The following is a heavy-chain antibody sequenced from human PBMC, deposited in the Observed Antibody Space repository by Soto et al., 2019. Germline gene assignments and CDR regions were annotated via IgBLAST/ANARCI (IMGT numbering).Heavy chain of an antibody. D-gene: IGHD6-19*01. CDR3: ARSDPGIAVAGISPPHY. Sequence: ASVKVSCKASGYTFTSYGISWVRQAPGQGLEWMGWISAYNGNTNYAQKLQGRVTMTTDTSTSTAYMELRSLRSDDTAVYYCARSDPGIAVAGISPPHYWGQGTLVTVSS. CDR1: GYTFTSYG. J-gene: IGHJ4*02. CDR2: ISAYNGNT. V-gene: IGHV1-18*01.